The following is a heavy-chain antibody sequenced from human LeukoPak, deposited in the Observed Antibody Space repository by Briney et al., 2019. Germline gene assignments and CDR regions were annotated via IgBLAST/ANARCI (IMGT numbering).Heavy chain of an antibody. D-gene: IGHD3-22*01. V-gene: IGHV3-23*01. CDR1: GFSFITYA. CDR2: ISGGGGST. J-gene: IGHJ4*02. CDR3: AKESYDSSFDC. Sequence: GGPLRLSCAASGFSFITYAMSWVRQAPGKGLEWVSTISGGGGSTHYADSVKGRFTISRDNSKNTLYLQMNSLRAEDTAVYYCAKESYDSSFDCWGQGALVTVSS.